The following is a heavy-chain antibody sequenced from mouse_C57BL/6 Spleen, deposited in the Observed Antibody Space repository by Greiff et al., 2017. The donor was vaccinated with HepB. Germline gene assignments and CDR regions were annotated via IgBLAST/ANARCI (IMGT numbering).Heavy chain of an antibody. CDR1: GYTFTSYW. CDR2: IDPSDSYT. V-gene: IGHV1-69*01. Sequence: VQLQQPGAELVMPGASVKLSCKASGYTFTSYWMHWVKQRPGQGLEWIGEIDPSDSYTNYNQKFKGKSTLTVDKSSSTAYMQLSSLTSEDSAVYDCAREHYCGSGCWYFDVWGTGTTVTVSS. D-gene: IGHD1-1*01. J-gene: IGHJ1*03. CDR3: AREHYCGSGCWYFDV.